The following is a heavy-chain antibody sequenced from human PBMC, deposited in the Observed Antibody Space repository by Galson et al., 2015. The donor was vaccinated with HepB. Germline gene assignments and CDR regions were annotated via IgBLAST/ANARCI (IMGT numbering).Heavy chain of an antibody. CDR2: INPSGGST. CDR1: GYTFTSYY. CDR3: ARGKQDLWSGYSGPHFDY. V-gene: IGHV1-46*01. J-gene: IGHJ4*02. D-gene: IGHD3-3*01. Sequence: SVKVSCKASGYTFTSYYMHWVRQAPGQGLEWMGIINPSGGSTSYAQKFQGRVTMTRDTSTSTVYMELSSLRSEDTAVYYCARGKQDLWSGYSGPHFDYWGQGTLVTVSS.